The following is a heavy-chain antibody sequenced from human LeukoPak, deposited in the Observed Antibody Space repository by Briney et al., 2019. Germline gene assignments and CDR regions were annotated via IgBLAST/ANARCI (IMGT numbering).Heavy chain of an antibody. CDR2: IYYSGST. J-gene: IGHJ3*02. CDR1: GGSISSYY. Sequence: SSETLSLTCTVSGGSISSYYWSWIRQPPGKGLEWIGYIYYSGSTNYNPSLKSRVTISVDTSKNQFSLKLSSVTAADTAVYYCARGYDYVWGSYRHHDAFDIWGQGTMVTVSS. D-gene: IGHD3-16*02. V-gene: IGHV4-59*01. CDR3: ARGYDYVWGSYRHHDAFDI.